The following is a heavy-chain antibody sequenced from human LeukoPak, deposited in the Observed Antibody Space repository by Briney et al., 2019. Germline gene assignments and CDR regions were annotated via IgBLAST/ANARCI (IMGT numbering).Heavy chain of an antibody. CDR2: ISWNSGSI. D-gene: IGHD6-19*01. Sequence: GGSLRLSCAASGFTFDDYAMHWVRHAPGKGLEWVSGISWNSGSIGYADSVKGRFTISRDNAKNSLYLQMNSLRAEDMALYYCAKDYYSSGWSIDYWGQGTLVTVSS. V-gene: IGHV3-9*03. J-gene: IGHJ4*02. CDR3: AKDYYSSGWSIDY. CDR1: GFTFDDYA.